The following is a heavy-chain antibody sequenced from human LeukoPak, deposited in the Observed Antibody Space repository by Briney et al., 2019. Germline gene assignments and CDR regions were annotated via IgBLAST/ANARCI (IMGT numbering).Heavy chain of an antibody. CDR1: GYTFTNYW. J-gene: IGHJ4*02. CDR3: ARRSPYDISSTFADY. Sequence: GESLKISCKGSGYTFTNYWIGWVRQMPGIGLEWMAMVYPCDSATKYSPSFRGQVTISADTSITTAYLQWRSLKASDTAMYYCARRSPYDISSTFADYWGQGTPVTVSS. V-gene: IGHV5-51*01. D-gene: IGHD6-6*01. CDR2: VYPCDSAT.